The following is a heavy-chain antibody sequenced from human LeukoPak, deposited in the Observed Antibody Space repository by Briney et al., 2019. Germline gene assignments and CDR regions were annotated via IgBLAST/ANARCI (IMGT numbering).Heavy chain of an antibody. Sequence: SETLSLTCAVYGGSFSGYYWSWIRQPPGKGLEWIGEINHSGSTNYNPSLKSRVTISVDTSKNQFSLKLSSVTAADTAVYYCAAKYCSSTSCYRRYYGMDVWGQGTTVTVS. V-gene: IGHV4-34*01. CDR1: GGSFSGYY. CDR3: AAKYCSSTSCYRRYYGMDV. D-gene: IGHD2-2*01. CDR2: INHSGST. J-gene: IGHJ6*02.